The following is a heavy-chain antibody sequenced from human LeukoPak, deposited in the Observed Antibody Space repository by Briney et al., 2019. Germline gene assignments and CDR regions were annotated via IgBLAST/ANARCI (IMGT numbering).Heavy chain of an antibody. Sequence: PSETLSLTCTVSGGSISSYYWSWIRQPPGKGLEWLGYRHYSGSFNYSPSPKSRAIISLDTSKNQFSLRLSSVTAADTAVYYCARFDYGDSAGRAGPLNFWGQGTLVTVSS. V-gene: IGHV4-59*01. CDR2: RHYSGSF. CDR3: ARFDYGDSAGRAGPLNF. CDR1: GGSISSYY. J-gene: IGHJ4*02. D-gene: IGHD4-17*01.